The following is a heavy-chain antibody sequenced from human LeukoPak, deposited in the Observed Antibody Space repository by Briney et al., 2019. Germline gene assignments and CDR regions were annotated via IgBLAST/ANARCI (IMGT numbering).Heavy chain of an antibody. CDR3: AREDSSGYYYGY. CDR2: ISGSGAGT. CDR1: GFTFSNNA. V-gene: IGHV3-23*01. J-gene: IGHJ4*02. Sequence: GGSLRLSCGTSGFTFSNNAMSWVRQAPGKGLEWVSGISGSGAGTYYADSVRGRFTISRDNSKNTLYLQMNSLRAEDTAVYYCAREDSSGYYYGYWGQGTLVTVSS. D-gene: IGHD3-22*01.